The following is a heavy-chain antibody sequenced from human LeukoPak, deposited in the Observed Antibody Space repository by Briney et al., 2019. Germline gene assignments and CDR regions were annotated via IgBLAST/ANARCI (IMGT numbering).Heavy chain of an antibody. CDR1: GFTVSINY. V-gene: IGHV3-66*02. Sequence: GGSLRLSCAASGFTVSINYMSWVRQAPGKGLEWVSIIYSGGSTYYADSVKGRFTISRDNSKNTLYLQMNSLRAEDTAVYFCVRVGYSYGYGDWNHFDYWGQGTLVTVSS. D-gene: IGHD5-18*01. CDR2: IYSGGST. J-gene: IGHJ4*02. CDR3: VRVGYSYGYGDWNHFDY.